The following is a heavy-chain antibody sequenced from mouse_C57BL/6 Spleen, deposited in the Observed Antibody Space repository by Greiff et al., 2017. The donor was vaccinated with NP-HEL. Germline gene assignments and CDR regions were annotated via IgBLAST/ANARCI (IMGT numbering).Heavy chain of an antibody. CDR1: GYTFTSYW. CDR2: IDPSDSET. Sequence: QVQLQQPGAELVRPGSSVKLSCKASGYTFTSYWMHRVKQRPIQGLEWIGNIDPSDSETNYNQKFKDKATLTVDKSSSTAYMQLSSLTSEDSAVYYCARGLPVLMDYWGQGTSVTVSS. D-gene: IGHD2-4*01. CDR3: ARGLPVLMDY. J-gene: IGHJ4*01. V-gene: IGHV1-52*01.